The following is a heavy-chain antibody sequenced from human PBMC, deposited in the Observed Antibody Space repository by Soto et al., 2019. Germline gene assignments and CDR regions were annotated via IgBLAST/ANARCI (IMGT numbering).Heavy chain of an antibody. CDR1: GGSISSGGYY. CDR2: IYYSGST. V-gene: IGHV4-31*03. D-gene: IGHD2-2*01. CDR3: ASLCSSTSCYAGFYSWFDP. Sequence: SETLSLTCTVSGGSISSGGYYWSWIRQHPGKGLEWIGYIYYSGSTYYNPSLKSRVTISVDTSKNQFSLKLSSVTAADTAVYYCASLCSSTSCYAGFYSWFDPWGQGTLVTVSS. J-gene: IGHJ5*02.